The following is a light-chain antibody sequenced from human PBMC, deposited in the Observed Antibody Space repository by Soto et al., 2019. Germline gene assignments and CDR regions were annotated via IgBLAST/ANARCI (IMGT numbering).Light chain of an antibody. CDR2: SNN. CDR3: AAWDDSLTGLVV. Sequence: QSVLTQPHSASGTPGQRVTISCSGSSPNIGSNTVNWYQQLPGTAPKLLIYSNNQRPSGVPDRFSGSKSGTSASLAISGLQSEDEADYYCAAWDDSLTGLVVFDGGTKLTVL. CDR1: SPNIGSNT. V-gene: IGLV1-44*01. J-gene: IGLJ2*01.